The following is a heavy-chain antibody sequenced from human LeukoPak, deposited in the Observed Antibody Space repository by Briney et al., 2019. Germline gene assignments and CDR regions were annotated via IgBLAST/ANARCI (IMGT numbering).Heavy chain of an antibody. CDR2: ISGSGGVT. J-gene: IGHJ4*02. CDR3: AKGMVPLQTTYFDY. Sequence: GGSLRLSCAVSGFTFSNYGMSWVRQAPGKGLEWVSFISGSGGVTLYADSVKGRFTISRDNSKDTVFLQMNSLRSEDTAVYYCAKGMVPLQTTYFDYWGQGTLVTVSS. CDR1: GFTFSNYG. V-gene: IGHV3-23*01. D-gene: IGHD1-1*01.